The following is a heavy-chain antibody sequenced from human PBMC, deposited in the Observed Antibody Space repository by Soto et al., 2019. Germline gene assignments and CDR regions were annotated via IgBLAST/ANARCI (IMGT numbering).Heavy chain of an antibody. CDR1: GGSISSYY. CDR2: IYYSGST. CDR3: ARGRYYDYYYMDV. J-gene: IGHJ6*03. V-gene: IGHV4-59*01. Sequence: SETLSLTCSVSGGSISSYYWTWIRQPPGKGLEWIGYIYYSGSTNYNPSLKSRVTISVDTSKNQFSLKLSSVTAADTAVYYCARGRYYDYYYMDVWGKGTTVTVSS.